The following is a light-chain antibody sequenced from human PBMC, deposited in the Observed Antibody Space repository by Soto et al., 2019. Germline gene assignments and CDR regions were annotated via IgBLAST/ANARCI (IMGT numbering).Light chain of an antibody. V-gene: IGLV2-23*02. CDR3: CSYAGSSTYV. J-gene: IGLJ1*01. CDR1: SSDVGSYNL. Sequence: QSVLTQPSSRSGSPGQSITISCTGNSSDVGSYNLVSWYQQHPGKAPKLMIYEVSKRPSGVSNRFSGSKSGNTASLTISRLQAEDEADYYCCSYAGSSTYVFGTGTKVTVL. CDR2: EVS.